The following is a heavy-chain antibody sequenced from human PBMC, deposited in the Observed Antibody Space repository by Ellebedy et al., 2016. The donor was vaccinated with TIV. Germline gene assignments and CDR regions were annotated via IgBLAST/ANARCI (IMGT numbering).Heavy chain of an antibody. Sequence: AASVKVSCKASGYTFTAYYMFWVRQAPGQGLEWMGWINPNSGGTNYAQKFQGRVTLTRDTSISTAYMELSRLTSDDTAVYYCARGGSRYSSSWYARGFDPWGQGTLVTVSS. D-gene: IGHD6-13*01. J-gene: IGHJ5*02. CDR2: INPNSGGT. CDR3: ARGGSRYSSSWYARGFDP. V-gene: IGHV1-2*02. CDR1: GYTFTAYY.